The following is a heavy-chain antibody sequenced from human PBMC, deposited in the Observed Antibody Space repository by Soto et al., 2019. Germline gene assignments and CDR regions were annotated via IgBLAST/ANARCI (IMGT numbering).Heavy chain of an antibody. Sequence: EVQLVESGGGLVQPGGSLRLSCAASGFTVSSNYMSWVRQAPGKGLEWVSVIYSGGSTYYADSVKGRFTISRDNSKNTLYLQMNSLRAEDTAVYYCLGYCSGGSCFWDAFDIWGQGTMVTVSS. CDR1: GFTVSSNY. CDR3: LGYCSGGSCFWDAFDI. J-gene: IGHJ3*02. V-gene: IGHV3-66*01. CDR2: IYSGGST. D-gene: IGHD2-15*01.